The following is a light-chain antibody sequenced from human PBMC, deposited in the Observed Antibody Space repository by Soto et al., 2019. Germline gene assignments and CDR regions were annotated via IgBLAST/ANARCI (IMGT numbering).Light chain of an antibody. V-gene: IGKV3-20*01. CDR1: QSVSSSY. CDR2: GAS. CDR3: QQYGRSVPIT. Sequence: EIVLTQSPGTLSLSPGERATLSCRASQSVSSSYLAWYQQKPGQAPRLLIYGASSRATGIPDRFSGSGSGTDFTLTIGRLEPEDFAVYFCQQYGRSVPITFGQGTRLEIK. J-gene: IGKJ5*01.